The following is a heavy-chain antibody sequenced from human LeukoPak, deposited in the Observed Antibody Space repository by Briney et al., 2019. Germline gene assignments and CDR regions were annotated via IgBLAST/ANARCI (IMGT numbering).Heavy chain of an antibody. CDR2: ISGSGDNT. CDR3: AKGSYYDSSGSFYFVY. V-gene: IGHV3-23*01. Sequence: GGSLRLSCAASGFTFSSYAMSWVRQAPGKGLEWVSGISGSGDNTYYADSVKGRFTISRDNSKNTLYVQVNSLGTEDTAAYYCAKGSYYDSSGSFYFVYWGQGTLVTVSS. J-gene: IGHJ4*02. D-gene: IGHD3-22*01. CDR1: GFTFSSYA.